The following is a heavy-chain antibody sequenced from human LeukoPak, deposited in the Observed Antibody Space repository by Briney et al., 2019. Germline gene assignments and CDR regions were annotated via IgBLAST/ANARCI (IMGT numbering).Heavy chain of an antibody. Sequence: SETLSLTCTVSGYSISSGYYWSWIRQPPGKGLEWIGEINHSGSTNYNPSLKSRVTISVDTSKNQFSLKLSSVTAADTAVYYCARVGVFRIQLWINYYMDVWGKGTTVTVSS. J-gene: IGHJ6*03. V-gene: IGHV4-38-2*02. CDR3: ARVGVFRIQLWINYYMDV. CDR1: GYSISSGYY. D-gene: IGHD5-18*01. CDR2: INHSGST.